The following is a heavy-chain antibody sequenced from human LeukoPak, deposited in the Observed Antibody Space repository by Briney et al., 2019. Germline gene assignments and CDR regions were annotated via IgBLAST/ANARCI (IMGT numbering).Heavy chain of an antibody. CDR1: GFSFSSYN. CDR3: AREVSGYSGYDSLDY. Sequence: GGSLRLSCAASGFSFSSYNMNWVRQAPGKGLEWVSYISSSGSTIYYADSVKGRFTISRDNAKNSLYLQMNSLRAEDTAVYYCAREVSGYSGYDSLDYWGQGTLVTVSS. V-gene: IGHV3-48*04. J-gene: IGHJ4*02. CDR2: ISSSGSTI. D-gene: IGHD5-12*01.